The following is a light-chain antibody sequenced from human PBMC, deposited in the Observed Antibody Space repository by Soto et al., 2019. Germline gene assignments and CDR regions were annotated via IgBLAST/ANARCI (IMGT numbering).Light chain of an antibody. CDR2: GDN. Sequence: QAVVTQPPSVSGAPGQIVTISCTAGSSNIVAPYDVHWYQHLPRAAPKLLTFGDNKRPAGVPDRFSGSKSGTSASLAITGLQAEDEADYYCQSYDNSLSAWVFGGGTKLRVL. CDR3: QSYDNSLSAWV. CDR1: SSNIVAPYD. J-gene: IGLJ3*02. V-gene: IGLV1-40*01.